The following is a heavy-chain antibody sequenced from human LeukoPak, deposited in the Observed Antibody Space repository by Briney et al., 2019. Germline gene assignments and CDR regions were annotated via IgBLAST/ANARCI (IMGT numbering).Heavy chain of an antibody. CDR2: TYYSGST. D-gene: IGHD6-13*01. J-gene: IGHJ1*01. V-gene: IGHV4-59*01. CDR3: ARSTGYTSNWYAAEYFEH. CDR1: GDSISTYY. Sequence: SETLSLTCTVSGDSISTYYWSWIRQPPGKGLEWIGYTYYSGSTNYNPSLKSRVTISVDTSKNQFSLKLSSVTAADTAVYYCARSTGYTSNWYAAEYFEHWGQGTLVTVSS.